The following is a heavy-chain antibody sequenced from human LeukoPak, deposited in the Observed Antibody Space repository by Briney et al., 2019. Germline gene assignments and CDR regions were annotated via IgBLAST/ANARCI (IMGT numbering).Heavy chain of an antibody. D-gene: IGHD3-10*01. CDR1: GFTFSDYG. J-gene: IGHJ4*02. V-gene: IGHV3-13*01. CDR3: ARAPRGESYFDY. Sequence: RAGGSLRLSCAASGFTFSDYGMHWVRQATGKGLKWVSAIGTAGDTYYTGSVKGRFTISRENAKNSLYLQMNSLRAGDTAVYYCARAPRGESYFDYWGQGTLVTVSS. CDR2: IGTAGDT.